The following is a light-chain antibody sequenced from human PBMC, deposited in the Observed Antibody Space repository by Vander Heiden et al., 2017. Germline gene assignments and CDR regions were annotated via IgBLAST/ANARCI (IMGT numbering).Light chain of an antibody. J-gene: IGLJ2*01. CDR1: SSDGGSYNL. V-gene: IGLV2-23*03. CDR3: CSYAGSSTFALL. CDR2: EGS. Sequence: SALTHPASVSGSPGQSITISCTGTSSDGGSYNLVSWYQQHPGKAPKLMIYEGSKRPSGVSNRFSGSKSGNTASLTISGLQAEDEADYYCCSYAGSSTFALLFGGGTKLTVL.